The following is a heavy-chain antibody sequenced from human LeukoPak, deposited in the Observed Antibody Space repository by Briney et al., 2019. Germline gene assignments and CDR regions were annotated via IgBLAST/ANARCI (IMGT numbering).Heavy chain of an antibody. V-gene: IGHV3-15*01. Sequence: KPGGSLRLSCEASRFTFSSAWMSWVRQAPGKGLEWVGRIKSKADGGAKDYAAPVKGRFSVSRDDSRNIFCLQMDSLKTEDTAVYYCTTAPYDGKDYWGQGTPVTVSS. CDR1: RFTFSSAW. J-gene: IGHJ4*02. CDR3: TTAPYDGKDY. CDR2: IKSKADGGAK. D-gene: IGHD4-23*01.